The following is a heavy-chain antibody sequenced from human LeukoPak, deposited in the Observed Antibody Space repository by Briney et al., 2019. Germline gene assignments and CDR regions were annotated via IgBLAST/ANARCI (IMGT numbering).Heavy chain of an antibody. CDR1: GFTFSSYL. CDR3: ARDMADAFDI. V-gene: IGHV3-74*01. Sequence: PGGSLRLSCAASGFTFSSYLLHWVRQGPRKGLVWVSRVNIDGSSTTYADSVKGRFTISRDSAKNTLYLQMDSRRAEDTAVYYCARDMADAFDIWGQGTMVTVSS. J-gene: IGHJ3*02. CDR2: VNIDGSST. D-gene: IGHD3-10*01.